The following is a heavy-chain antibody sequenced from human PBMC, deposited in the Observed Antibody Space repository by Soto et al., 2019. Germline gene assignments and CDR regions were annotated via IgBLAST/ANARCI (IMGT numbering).Heavy chain of an antibody. D-gene: IGHD5-12*01. V-gene: IGHV1-2*02. Sequence: GASVKVSCKASGYTFTGYYMHWVRQAPGQGLEWMGWINPNSGGTNYAQKFQGRVTMTRDTFISTAYMELSRLRSDDTAVYYCAREDSRGYSGYDIPAWFDPWGQGTLVTVSS. CDR3: AREDSRGYSGYDIPAWFDP. CDR1: GYTFTGYY. J-gene: IGHJ5*02. CDR2: INPNSGGT.